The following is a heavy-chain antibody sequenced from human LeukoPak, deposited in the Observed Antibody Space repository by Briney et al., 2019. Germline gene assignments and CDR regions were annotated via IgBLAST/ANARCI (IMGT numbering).Heavy chain of an antibody. CDR3: ARDTRDSSSWHDMDV. Sequence: GGSLRLSCAASGFTFSSYGMSWVRQAPGKGLERISYIRADSTNIYYVDSVKGRFTISRDNAKNSLYLQMNSLRAEDTAVYYCARDTRDSSSWHDMDVWGKGTTVTVSS. D-gene: IGHD6-13*01. J-gene: IGHJ6*03. V-gene: IGHV3-48*01. CDR1: GFTFSSYG. CDR2: IRADSTNI.